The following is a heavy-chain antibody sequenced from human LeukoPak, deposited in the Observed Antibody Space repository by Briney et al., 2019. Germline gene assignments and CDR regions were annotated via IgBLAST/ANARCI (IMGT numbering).Heavy chain of an antibody. Sequence: ASVQVSCKVSGYTVTGYYLHWVRQAPGQGLEWMGWISVNSGGINYAQKFQDRVTMTREVSISTAYMELNSLRSDDTAMYYCASGGSTSFDFWGPGTLVIVSS. V-gene: IGHV1-2*02. J-gene: IGHJ4*02. CDR3: ASGGSTSFDF. CDR2: ISVNSGGI. D-gene: IGHD3-3*01. CDR1: GYTVTGYY.